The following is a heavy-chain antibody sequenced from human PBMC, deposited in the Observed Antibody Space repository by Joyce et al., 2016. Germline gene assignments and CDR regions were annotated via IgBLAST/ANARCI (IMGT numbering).Heavy chain of an antibody. CDR1: GFSLSSYW. CDR3: ARSPARNGANDY. V-gene: IGHV3-74*01. D-gene: IGHD4/OR15-4a*01. CDR2: INYDGTDS. Sequence: EVQLVESGGGLVQPGGSLRLSCAASGFSLSSYWIHWVRQVPGKGLGWCSRINYDGTDSTYAGSVKGRFTISRDNAKNTLYLEMNSLRAEDTAVYYCARSPARNGANDYWGQGTLVTVSP. J-gene: IGHJ4*02.